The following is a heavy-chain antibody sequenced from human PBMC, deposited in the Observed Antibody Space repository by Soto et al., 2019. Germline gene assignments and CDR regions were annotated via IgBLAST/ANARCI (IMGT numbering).Heavy chain of an antibody. D-gene: IGHD6-6*01. V-gene: IGHV1-69*12. J-gene: IGHJ4*02. CDR3: AREREYSSSSPFDY. CDR1: GGIFSSYA. Sequence: QVQLVQSGAEVKKPGSSVKVSCKASGGIFSSYAISWVRQAPGQGLEWMGGIIPIFGTANYAQKFQGRVTITADESTSTAYMELSSLRSEDTAVYSCAREREYSSSSPFDYWGQGTLVTVSS. CDR2: IIPIFGTA.